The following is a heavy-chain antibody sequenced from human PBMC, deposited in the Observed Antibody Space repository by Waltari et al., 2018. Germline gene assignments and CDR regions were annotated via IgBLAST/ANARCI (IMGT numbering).Heavy chain of an antibody. D-gene: IGHD3-10*01. Sequence: EVQLVQSGAEVKKPGATVKISCKASGYTFTDYYMHWVQQAPGKGREWMGRVNTEDGETIAAEKFQGRVTITADTSTDTAEMEVSSLGSEDTAVNYCATGLRGNDYWGQGTLVTVSS. CDR3: ATGLRGNDY. V-gene: IGHV1-69-2*01. CDR1: GYTFTDYY. J-gene: IGHJ4*02. CDR2: VNTEDGET.